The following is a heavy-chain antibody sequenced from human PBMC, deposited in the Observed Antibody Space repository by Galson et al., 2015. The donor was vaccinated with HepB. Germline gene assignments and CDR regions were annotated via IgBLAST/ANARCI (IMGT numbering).Heavy chain of an antibody. Sequence: SVKVSCKASGYLFTTYYMHWVRQAPGQGLEWIGVISPSVGSASYAPEFQGRVTLTRDPSTSTVFMDLRSLRSEDTAMYYCARESASSEILGSGWFDPWGQGTLVTVSS. CDR1: GYLFTTYY. V-gene: IGHV1-46*01. CDR2: ISPSVGSA. CDR3: ARESASSEILGSGWFDP. D-gene: IGHD3-3*01. J-gene: IGHJ5*02.